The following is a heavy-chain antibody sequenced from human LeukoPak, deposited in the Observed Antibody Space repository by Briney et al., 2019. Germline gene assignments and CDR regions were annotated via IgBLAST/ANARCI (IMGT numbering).Heavy chain of an antibody. Sequence: PGGSLRLSRAVSGFTFSNAWMSWVRQAPGKGLEWVSAISGSGGNTYYEDSVKGRFTISRDNAKNTLYLQMNSMRADDTAVYYCASHRSSWYCWLDPWGQGTLVTVSS. CDR1: GFTFSNAW. J-gene: IGHJ5*02. CDR2: ISGSGGNT. D-gene: IGHD6-13*01. CDR3: ASHRSSWYCWLDP. V-gene: IGHV3-23*01.